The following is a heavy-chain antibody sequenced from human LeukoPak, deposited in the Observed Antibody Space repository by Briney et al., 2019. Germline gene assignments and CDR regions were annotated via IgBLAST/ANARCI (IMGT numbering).Heavy chain of an antibody. Sequence: GESLKISCKGSGYSFTSCWIGWVRQLPGKGLEWMGIIYPGDSDTRYSPSFQGQVTISADKSISTAYLQWSSLKASDTAMYYCARRYLEWSFDYWGQGTLVTVSS. D-gene: IGHD3-3*01. J-gene: IGHJ4*02. V-gene: IGHV5-51*01. CDR2: IYPGDSDT. CDR1: GYSFTSCW. CDR3: ARRYLEWSFDY.